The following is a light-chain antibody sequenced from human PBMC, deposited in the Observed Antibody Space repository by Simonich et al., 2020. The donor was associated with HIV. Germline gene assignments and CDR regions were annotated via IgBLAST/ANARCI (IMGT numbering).Light chain of an antibody. J-gene: IGKJ3*01. Sequence: DIVMTQSPDSLAVSLGERATINCKSSQSVLYSSNHKNYLAWYQQKPGQPPKLLIYWASTRESGCPDRFSGSGSGTDFTLTISSLQAEDVAVYYCQQRSNLRGTFGPGTKVDIK. CDR1: QSVLYSSNHKNY. V-gene: IGKV4-1*01. CDR2: WAS. CDR3: QQRSNLRGT.